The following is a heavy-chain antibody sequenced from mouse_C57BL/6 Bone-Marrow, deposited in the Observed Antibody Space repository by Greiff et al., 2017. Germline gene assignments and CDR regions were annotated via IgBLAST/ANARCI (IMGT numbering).Heavy chain of an antibody. Sequence: EVHLVESGGGLVKPGGSLKLSCAASGYTFSDYGMHWVRQAPETGLEWVAYICSGSSTINYADPVKGRFTISRDNAKNTLFLQMTSLRSEDTAMDYWARDSHWYCDVGGTGTTVTVSS. CDR3: ARDSHWYCDV. J-gene: IGHJ1*03. CDR2: ICSGSSTI. CDR1: GYTFSDYG. V-gene: IGHV5-17*01.